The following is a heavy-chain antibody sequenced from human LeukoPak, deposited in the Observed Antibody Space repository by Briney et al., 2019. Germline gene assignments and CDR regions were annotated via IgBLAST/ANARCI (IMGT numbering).Heavy chain of an antibody. CDR1: GFTFSSYA. Sequence: GGSLRLSCAASGFTFSSYAMHWVRQAPGKGLEWVAVISYDGSNKYYADSVKGRFTISRDNSKNTLYLQMNSLRAEDTAVYYCAGERYPSIYCGGDCYYRGNAFDIWGQGTMVTVSS. J-gene: IGHJ3*02. D-gene: IGHD2-21*02. V-gene: IGHV3-30*04. CDR3: AGERYPSIYCGGDCYYRGNAFDI. CDR2: ISYDGSNK.